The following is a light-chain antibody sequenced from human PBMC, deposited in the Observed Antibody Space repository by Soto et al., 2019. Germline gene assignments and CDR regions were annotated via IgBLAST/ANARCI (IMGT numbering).Light chain of an antibody. CDR3: QQYDDWPPWT. Sequence: ETVMTQSPATLSVSPGERATLSCRASQSVSSNLAWYQQKPGQAPRLLIYGASTRATGIPTRFSGRGSGTEFTLTISRLQSDDFALYYCQQYDDWPPWTFGQGTKVEVK. CDR1: QSVSSN. V-gene: IGKV3-15*01. CDR2: GAS. J-gene: IGKJ1*01.